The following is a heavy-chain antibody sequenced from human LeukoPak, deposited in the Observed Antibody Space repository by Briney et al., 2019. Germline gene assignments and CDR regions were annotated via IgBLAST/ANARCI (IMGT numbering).Heavy chain of an antibody. Sequence: PSETLSLTCTVSGGSISSYYWSWIRQPPGKGLEWIGYIYYSGSTNYNPSLKSRVTISVDTSKNQFSLKLSSVTAADTAVYYCARDGVGAHDYWGQGTLVTVSS. CDR2: IYYSGST. D-gene: IGHD1-26*01. CDR3: ARDGVGAHDY. V-gene: IGHV4-59*01. J-gene: IGHJ4*02. CDR1: GGSISSYY.